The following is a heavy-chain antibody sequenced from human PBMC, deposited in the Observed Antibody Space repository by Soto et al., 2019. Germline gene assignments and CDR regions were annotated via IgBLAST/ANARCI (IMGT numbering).Heavy chain of an antibody. Sequence: QGQLVQSGAEVKKPGASVKVSCKASGYTFTSYGISWVRQAPGQGLEWMGWISGKKGNTKYAQKYQGRVTKTTDTSTRTAYMELRSLGSDDTAVYCCARVILSPDFYFRGMDVWGQGTTVTVSS. CDR1: GYTFTSYG. J-gene: IGHJ6*02. D-gene: IGHD2-15*01. CDR3: ARVILSPDFYFRGMDV. CDR2: ISGKKGNT. V-gene: IGHV1-18*04.